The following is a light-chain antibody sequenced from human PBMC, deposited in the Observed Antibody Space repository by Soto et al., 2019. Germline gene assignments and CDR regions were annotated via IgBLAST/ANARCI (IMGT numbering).Light chain of an antibody. Sequence: EIVLTQSPATLSLSPGEIATLSCRASQSIGTYLAWYQQKPGQAPRLLIYDASNRAAGVPARFSGSGSGTDFTLTISRLEPEDFAVFYCQLYTAFGQGTKVDIK. CDR1: QSIGTY. J-gene: IGKJ1*01. CDR3: QLYTA. V-gene: IGKV3-11*01. CDR2: DAS.